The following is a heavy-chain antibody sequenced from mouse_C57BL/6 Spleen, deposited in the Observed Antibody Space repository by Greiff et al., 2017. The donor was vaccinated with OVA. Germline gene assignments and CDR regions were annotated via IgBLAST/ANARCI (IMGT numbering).Heavy chain of an antibody. V-gene: IGHV14-2*01. CDR1: GITIQDYY. D-gene: IGHD1-1*01. CDR2: IDPEDGET. CDR3: AKITAVVANATDC. J-gene: IGHJ4*01. Sequence: EVQLQQSGAALVKPGASLKVSCTASGITIQDYYMHLVYQRTEQGLEWIGRIDPEDGETKYAPKFQGKATITADTSSNTAYLQLSSLTSEDTAVYYCAKITAVVANATDCWGQGASVTDSS.